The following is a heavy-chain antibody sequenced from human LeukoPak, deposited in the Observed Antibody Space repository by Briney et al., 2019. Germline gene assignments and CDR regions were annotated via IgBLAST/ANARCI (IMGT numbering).Heavy chain of an antibody. V-gene: IGHV3-20*04. Sequence: PGGSLRLSCAASGSTFDDYGMSWVRQAPGKGLEWVSGINWNGGSTGYADSVKGRFTISRDNAKNSLYLQMNSLRAGDTALYYCATESVTIFGVGTYFDYWGQGTLVTVSS. J-gene: IGHJ4*02. D-gene: IGHD3-3*01. CDR3: ATESVTIFGVGTYFDY. CDR1: GSTFDDYG. CDR2: INWNGGST.